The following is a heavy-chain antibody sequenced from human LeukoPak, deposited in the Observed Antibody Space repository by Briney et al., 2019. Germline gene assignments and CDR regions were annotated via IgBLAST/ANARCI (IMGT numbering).Heavy chain of an antibody. D-gene: IGHD3-3*01. CDR1: GYTFTSYD. CDR3: ARGPLPPYYDFWSGYPPNYYMDV. Sequence: ASVKVSCKASGYTFTSYDINWVRQATGQGLEWMGWMDPNSGNTGYAQKLQGRVTMTTDTSTSTAYMELRSLRSDDTAVYYCARGPLPPYYDFWSGYPPNYYMDVWGKGTTVTVSS. V-gene: IGHV1-8*02. J-gene: IGHJ6*03. CDR2: MDPNSGNT.